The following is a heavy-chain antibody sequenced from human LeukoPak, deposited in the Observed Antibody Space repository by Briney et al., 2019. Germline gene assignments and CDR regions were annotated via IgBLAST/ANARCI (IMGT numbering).Heavy chain of an antibody. CDR1: GYTFTGYY. V-gene: IGHV1-2*02. Sequence: GASVKVSCKASGYTFTGYYMHWVRQAPGQGLEWMGWINPNSGGTNYAQKFQGRVTMTRDTSISTAYMELSRLRSDDTAVYYCASAGKNYYDRPPFEDWGQGTLVTVSS. D-gene: IGHD3-22*01. CDR3: ASAGKNYYDRPPFED. CDR2: INPNSGGT. J-gene: IGHJ4*02.